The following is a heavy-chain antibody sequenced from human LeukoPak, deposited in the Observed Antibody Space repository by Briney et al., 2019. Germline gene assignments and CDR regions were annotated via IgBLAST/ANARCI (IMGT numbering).Heavy chain of an antibody. D-gene: IGHD2-15*01. V-gene: IGHV3-64*01. CDR3: ARSTGHCSGGSCYSDY. J-gene: IGHJ4*02. CDR1: GFTFSDYV. Sequence: GGSLRLSCAASGFTFSDYVMHWVRQAPGKGLEYVSGISFNGDKTYYANSVKGRFTISRDNSKNTLYLQMDSLRAEDMAVYYCARSTGHCSGGSCYSDYWGQGTLVTVSS. CDR2: ISFNGDKT.